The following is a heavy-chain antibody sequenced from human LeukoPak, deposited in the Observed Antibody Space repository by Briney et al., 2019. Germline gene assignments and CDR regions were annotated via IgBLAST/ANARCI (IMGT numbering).Heavy chain of an antibody. CDR3: ARGGWNKFDY. V-gene: IGHV4-38-2*02. D-gene: IGHD3-22*01. Sequence: SETLSLTCTVSGYSISSGYYWGWIRQPPGKALEWIGNIFYSGSTYYSPSLKSRVTMSVDTSKNQFSLKLSSVTAADTAVYYCARGGWNKFDYWGQGTLVTVSS. CDR2: IFYSGST. J-gene: IGHJ4*02. CDR1: GYSISSGYY.